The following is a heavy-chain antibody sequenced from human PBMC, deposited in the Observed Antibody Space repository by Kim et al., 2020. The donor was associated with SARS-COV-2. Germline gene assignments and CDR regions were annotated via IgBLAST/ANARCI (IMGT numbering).Heavy chain of an antibody. J-gene: IGHJ6*02. Sequence: YTHYSPSFQGHVTISADKSISTAYLQWSSLKASDTAMYYCARRRQGGMDVWGQGTTVTVSS. CDR2: YT. CDR3: ARRRQGGMDV. V-gene: IGHV5-10-1*01.